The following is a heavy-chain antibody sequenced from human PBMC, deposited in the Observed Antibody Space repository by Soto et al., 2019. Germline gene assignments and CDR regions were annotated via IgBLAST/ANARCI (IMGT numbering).Heavy chain of an antibody. J-gene: IGHJ3*02. CDR2: IWYDGSNK. CDR1: GFTFSSYG. Sequence: QVQLVESGGGVVQPGRSLRLSCAASGFTFSSYGMHCVRQAPGKGLEWVAVIWYDGSNKYYADSVKGRFTISRDNSKNTLYLQMNSLRAEDTAVYYCATGAGYSSSWYPYAFDIWGQGTMVTVSS. CDR3: ATGAGYSSSWYPYAFDI. V-gene: IGHV3-33*01. D-gene: IGHD6-13*01.